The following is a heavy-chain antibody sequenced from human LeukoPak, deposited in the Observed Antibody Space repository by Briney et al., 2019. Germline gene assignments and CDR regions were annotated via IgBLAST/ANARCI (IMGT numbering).Heavy chain of an antibody. J-gene: IGHJ6*02. Sequence: GASVKVSCKTSGYTFMTYAMNWVRQAPGQGLEWMGWISSHNGNPTYAQDFTGRFVFSLDTSVSTAYLEISSLKAEDTAVYYCARGSTSSWYGYYYGMDVWGQGTTVIVSS. CDR2: ISSHNGNP. CDR3: ARGSTSSWYGYYYGMDV. D-gene: IGHD6-13*01. CDR1: GYTFMTYA. V-gene: IGHV7-4-1*02.